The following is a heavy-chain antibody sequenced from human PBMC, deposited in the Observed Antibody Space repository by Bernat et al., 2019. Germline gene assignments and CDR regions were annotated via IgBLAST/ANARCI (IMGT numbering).Heavy chain of an antibody. J-gene: IGHJ4*02. CDR2: IRSKANSYAT. Sequence: EVQLVESGGGLVQPGGSLKLSCAASGFTFSGSDIHWVRQASGKGLEWVGRIRSKANSYATAYVASVKGRFTISRDDSKNTAYLQMNSLKTEDTAVHYCIRRVCGGGDCYGDYWGQGTLVTVSS. CDR3: IRRVCGGGDCYGDY. CDR1: GFTFSGSD. D-gene: IGHD2-21*02. V-gene: IGHV3-73*01.